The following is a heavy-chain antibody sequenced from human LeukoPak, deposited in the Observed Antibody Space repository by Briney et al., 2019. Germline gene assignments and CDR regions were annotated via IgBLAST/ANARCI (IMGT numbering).Heavy chain of an antibody. CDR3: AKGGKWDVTPFDY. D-gene: IGHD1-26*01. J-gene: IGHJ4*02. CDR1: GFTFSSYA. CDR2: IRGSGDYT. Sequence: GGSLRLSCAASGFTFSSYAMSWVRQAPGKGLEWVSSIRGSGDYTYFADSVKGRFTISRDNSKSTLFLQMNSLRVEDTAVYYCAKGGKWDVTPFDYWGQGTLVTVSS. V-gene: IGHV3-23*01.